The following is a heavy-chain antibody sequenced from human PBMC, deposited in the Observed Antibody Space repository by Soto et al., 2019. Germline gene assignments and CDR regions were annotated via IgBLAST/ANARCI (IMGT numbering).Heavy chain of an antibody. J-gene: IGHJ6*02. V-gene: IGHV1-69*13. CDR3: ARGVGEYSREPYGMDV. D-gene: IGHD6-6*01. CDR1: GGTFSSYA. Sequence: SVKVSCKASGGTFSSYAISWVRQAPGQGLEWMGGIIPIFGTANYAQKFQGRVTITADESTSTAYMELSSLRSEDTAVYYCARGVGEYSREPYGMDVWGQGTTVTVSS. CDR2: IIPIFGTA.